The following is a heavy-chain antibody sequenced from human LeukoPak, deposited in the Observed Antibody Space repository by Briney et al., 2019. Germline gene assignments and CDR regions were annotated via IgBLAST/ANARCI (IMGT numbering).Heavy chain of an antibody. D-gene: IGHD5-12*01. CDR1: GLSLITDGMR. CDR2: NDWDDGK. J-gene: IGHJ4*02. V-gene: IGHV2-70*04. CDR3: ARESFSSGYSNFDY. Sequence: SGPTLVNPTQTLTLTRTFSGLSLITDGMRVSWIRHPPGKALEWLARNDWDDGKVYSTSLKTRLTISKDTSKNQVVLTMANMDPVDTATYYCARESFSSGYSNFDYWGQGTLVTVSS.